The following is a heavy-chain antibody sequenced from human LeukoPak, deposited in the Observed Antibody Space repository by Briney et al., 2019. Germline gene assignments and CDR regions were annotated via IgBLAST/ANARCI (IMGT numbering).Heavy chain of an antibody. CDR2: INHSGST. V-gene: IGHV4-34*01. Sequence: PSETLSLTCAVYGGSFSGYYWSWIRQPPGKGLEWIGEINHSGSTNYNPSLKSRVTISVDTSKNQLSLKLSSVTAADTAVYYCARGRRFFVVVVAATSYYFDYWGQGTLVTVSS. D-gene: IGHD2-15*01. J-gene: IGHJ4*02. CDR3: ARGRRFFVVVVAATSYYFDY. CDR1: GGSFSGYY.